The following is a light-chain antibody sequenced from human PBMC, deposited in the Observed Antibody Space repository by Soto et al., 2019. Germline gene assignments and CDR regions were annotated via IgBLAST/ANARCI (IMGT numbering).Light chain of an antibody. CDR1: QSVGSF. CDR2: GAS. J-gene: IGKJ1*01. V-gene: IGKV3-15*01. Sequence: EIVLTQSPATLSLSPGERATLSFRASQSVGSFLAWYQQKPGQAPRLLIYGASTRATGIPARISGSGSGTEFTLTISSLQSEDFAVYYCQQYNKWRTFGQGTKVDIK. CDR3: QQYNKWRT.